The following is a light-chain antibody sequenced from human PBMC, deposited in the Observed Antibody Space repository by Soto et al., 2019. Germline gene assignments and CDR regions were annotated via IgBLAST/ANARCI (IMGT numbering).Light chain of an antibody. CDR3: QSYDSSLSWV. J-gene: IGLJ3*02. V-gene: IGLV1-40*01. Sequence: QAVVTQPSSVSGVPGQRVTISCTGSSSNIGAGYDVHWYQQLPGTAPKLLIYGNSNRPSGVPDRFSGSKSGTSTSLAITGLQAEDEADYYCQSYDSSLSWVFGGGTQLTVL. CDR1: SSNIGAGYD. CDR2: GNS.